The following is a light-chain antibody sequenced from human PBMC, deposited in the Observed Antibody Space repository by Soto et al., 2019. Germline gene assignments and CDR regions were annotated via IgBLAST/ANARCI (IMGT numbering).Light chain of an antibody. Sequence: QSALTQPASVSGSPGQSITISCTRSSTDFENYNLVSWYQHCPDKAPKLIIYEGTKRPSEISDRFSGSESDTTASLIISGLQAEDEADYYCSSYTISNTLVFGGGTKLTVL. CDR1: STDFENYNL. CDR3: SSYTISNTLV. CDR2: EGT. V-gene: IGLV2-14*02. J-gene: IGLJ2*01.